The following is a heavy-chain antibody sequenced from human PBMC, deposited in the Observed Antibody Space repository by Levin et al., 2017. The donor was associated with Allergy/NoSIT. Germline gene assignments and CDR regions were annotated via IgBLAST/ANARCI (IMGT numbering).Heavy chain of an antibody. CDR2: IWHDGSKK. Sequence: PGGSLRLSCEVSGFTFRNFGIHWVRQGPGKGLEWMAVIWHDGSKKYYADSVEGRFTISRDDSKNTAYLQMNSLRAEDTAVYFCARDGGGNSGYDLAFDIWGQGTKVTVSS. J-gene: IGHJ3*02. CDR1: GFTFRNFG. V-gene: IGHV3-33*01. D-gene: IGHD5-12*01. CDR3: ARDGGGNSGYDLAFDI.